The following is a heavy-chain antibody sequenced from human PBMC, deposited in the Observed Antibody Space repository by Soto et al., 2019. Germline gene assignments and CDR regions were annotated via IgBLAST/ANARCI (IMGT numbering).Heavy chain of an antibody. J-gene: IGHJ3*02. V-gene: IGHV3-74*01. Sequence: GGSLRLSCAASGFTFSSYWMHWVRQAPGKGLVWVSRINSDGSSTSYADSVKGRFTISRDNAKNTLYLQMNSLRAEDTAVYYCAFIYGDYDAFDIWGQGTMVTVSS. CDR2: INSDGSST. CDR3: AFIYGDYDAFDI. D-gene: IGHD4-17*01. CDR1: GFTFSSYW.